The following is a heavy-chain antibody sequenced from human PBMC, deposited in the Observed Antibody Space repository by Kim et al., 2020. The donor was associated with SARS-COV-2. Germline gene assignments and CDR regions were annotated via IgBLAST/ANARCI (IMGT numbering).Heavy chain of an antibody. Sequence: SETLSLTCAVYGGSFSGYYWSWIRQPPGKGLEWIGEINHSGSTNYNPSLKSRVTISVDTSKNQFSLKLSSVTAADTAVYYCARERAKSYYYGMDVWGQGTTVTVSS. D-gene: IGHD1-26*01. CDR3: ARERAKSYYYGMDV. J-gene: IGHJ6*02. CDR2: INHSGST. CDR1: GGSFSGYY. V-gene: IGHV4-34*01.